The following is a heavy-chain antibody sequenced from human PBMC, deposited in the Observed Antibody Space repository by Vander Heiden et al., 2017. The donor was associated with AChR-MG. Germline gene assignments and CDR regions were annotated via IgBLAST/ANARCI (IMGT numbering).Heavy chain of an antibody. V-gene: IGHV1-69*01. D-gene: IGHD1-26*01. CDR2: IIPIFGTA. Sequence: QVQLVQSGAEVKKPGSSVKVSCKASGGTFSSYAISWVRQAPGQGLEWMGGIIPIFGTANYAQKFQGRVTITADESTSTAYMELSSLRSEDTAVYYCARDTGTGGGSYGSTDPFDYWGQGTLVTLSS. CDR3: ARDTGTGGGSYGSTDPFDY. J-gene: IGHJ4*02. CDR1: GGTFSSYA.